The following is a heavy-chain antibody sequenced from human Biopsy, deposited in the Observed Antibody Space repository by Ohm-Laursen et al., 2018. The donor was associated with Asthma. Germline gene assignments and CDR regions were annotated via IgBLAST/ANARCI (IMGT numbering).Heavy chain of an antibody. CDR1: GFAVSRDH. J-gene: IGHJ4*02. V-gene: IGHV3-53*01. Sequence: SLRLSCSASGFAVSRDHMFWVRQAPGKGLEWVSVIYSGGTSHTADSARGRFTISRDYSKNTLYLQMHSLGAEDTAVYYCARGDSSNWSHYYFDYWGQGTLVTVSS. D-gene: IGHD3-22*01. CDR2: IYSGGTS. CDR3: ARGDSSNWSHYYFDY.